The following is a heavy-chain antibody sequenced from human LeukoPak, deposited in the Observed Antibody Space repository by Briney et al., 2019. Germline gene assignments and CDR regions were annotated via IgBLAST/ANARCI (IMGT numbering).Heavy chain of an antibody. V-gene: IGHV4-61*01. Sequence: SETLSLTCTVSGGSVSSGSYYWSWIRQPPGKGLEWIGYIYYSGSTNYNPSLKSRVTISVDTSKNQFSLKLSSVTAADTAVYYCARAAPSPGEYDSSGYYYWEFGFGYWGQGTLVTVSS. CDR1: GGSVSSGSYY. CDR3: ARAAPSPGEYDSSGYYYWEFGFGY. J-gene: IGHJ4*02. CDR2: IYYSGST. D-gene: IGHD3-22*01.